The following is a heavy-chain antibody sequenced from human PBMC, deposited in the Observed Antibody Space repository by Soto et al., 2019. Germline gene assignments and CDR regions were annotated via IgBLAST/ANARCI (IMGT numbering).Heavy chain of an antibody. J-gene: IGHJ4*02. CDR2: ISGDGGST. V-gene: IGHV3-23*01. Sequence: EVQLLESGGGLVQPGGSLRLSCAASGFTFSNYAISWFRQAPGKGLQWGSAISGDGGSTYYADSVRGRFTISRENSKNTLFLQMNSLRAEDTAVYYCAVPTGVTVTGPDFWGQGALVTVSS. CDR1: GFTFSNYA. D-gene: IGHD6-19*01. CDR3: AVPTGVTVTGPDF.